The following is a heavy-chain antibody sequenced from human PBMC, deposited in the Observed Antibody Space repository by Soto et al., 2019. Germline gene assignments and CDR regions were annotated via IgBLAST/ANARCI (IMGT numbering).Heavy chain of an antibody. Sequence: EVQLVESGGGLVQPGGSLRLSCAASGFTFSHYWLSWVRQSPVKGLEWVANMSPDGRKRYYLDSLKGRFTISRDNAKNSLYLQMNRLSAEDTAVYFCSRDPLAFHIGGHWGQGTLVTVSS. CDR3: SRDPLAFHIGGH. CDR2: MSPDGRKR. CDR1: GFTFSHYW. D-gene: IGHD3-3*02. J-gene: IGHJ4*02. V-gene: IGHV3-7*01.